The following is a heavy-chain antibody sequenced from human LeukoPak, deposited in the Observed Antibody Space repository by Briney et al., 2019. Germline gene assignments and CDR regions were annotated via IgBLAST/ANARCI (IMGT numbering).Heavy chain of an antibody. V-gene: IGHV3-30*18. CDR2: ISYDGSNK. Sequence: GGSLRLSCAASGFTFSSYGMHWVRQAPGKGLEWVSVISYDGSNKYYADSVKGRFTISRDNSKNTLYLQMNSLRAEDTAVYYCAKDFRYPSRSYYDSSGYFDYWGQGTLVTVSS. CDR1: GFTFSSYG. D-gene: IGHD3-22*01. J-gene: IGHJ4*02. CDR3: AKDFRYPSRSYYDSSGYFDY.